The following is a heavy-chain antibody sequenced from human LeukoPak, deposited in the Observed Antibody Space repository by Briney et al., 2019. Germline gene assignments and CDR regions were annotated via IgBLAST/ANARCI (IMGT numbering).Heavy chain of an antibody. J-gene: IGHJ4*02. D-gene: IGHD6-13*01. CDR1: GFTFSNYL. V-gene: IGHV3-21*01. CDR2: ISSTGGTI. Sequence: GGSLRLSCVGSGFTFSNYLMNWVRQAPGKGLEWVSFISSTGGTIYYADSVKGRFTISRDNAKNSLYLQMNSLRAEDTAVYYCARDRIAAAGSQIYFDYWGQGSLVTVSS. CDR3: ARDRIAAAGSQIYFDY.